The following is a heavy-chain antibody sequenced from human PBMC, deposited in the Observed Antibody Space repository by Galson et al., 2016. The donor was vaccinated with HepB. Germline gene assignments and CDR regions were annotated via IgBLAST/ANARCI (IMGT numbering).Heavy chain of an antibody. CDR3: ASQDSSGYSFFDY. J-gene: IGHJ4*02. V-gene: IGHV4-59*08. Sequence: SETLSLTCTVSGASMIGYYWSWIRQPPGKGLEWIGYVYYDGITKYNPSLKSRVSISVDTSKNQFSLKLTSVTAADTAVYFCASQDSSGYSFFDYWGQGTLITVSS. CDR1: GASMIGYY. CDR2: VYYDGIT. D-gene: IGHD3-22*01.